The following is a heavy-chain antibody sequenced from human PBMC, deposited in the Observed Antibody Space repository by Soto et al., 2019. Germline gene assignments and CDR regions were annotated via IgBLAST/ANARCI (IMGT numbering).Heavy chain of an antibody. CDR3: ARSSSSWGYYYGMDV. J-gene: IGHJ6*02. Sequence: PSETLSLTCTVSGGSSSISYYWGWIRQPPGKGLEWIGSIYYSGSTYYNPSLKSRVTISVDTSKNPFSLKLSSVTAADTAVYYCARSSSSWGYYYGMDVWGQGTTVTVSS. CDR2: IYYSGST. CDR1: GGSSSISYY. V-gene: IGHV4-39*01. D-gene: IGHD6-13*01.